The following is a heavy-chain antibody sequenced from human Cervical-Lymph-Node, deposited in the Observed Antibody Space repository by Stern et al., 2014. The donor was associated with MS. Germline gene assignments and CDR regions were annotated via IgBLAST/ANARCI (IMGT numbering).Heavy chain of an antibody. CDR2: ISSSSSKI. CDR3: ARDWGSRGMDA. D-gene: IGHD3-16*01. Sequence: EVQLVESGGGLVQPGRALRLSCEASGFTFRSYAMNWVRQAPGKGLEWVASISSSSSKIYYGDSVKGRFTSAIYNAKNTLYLQMNSLRVEDTAVYYWARDWGSRGMDAWGQGTTVTVSS. J-gene: IGHJ6*02. V-gene: IGHV3-21*06. CDR1: GFTFRSYA.